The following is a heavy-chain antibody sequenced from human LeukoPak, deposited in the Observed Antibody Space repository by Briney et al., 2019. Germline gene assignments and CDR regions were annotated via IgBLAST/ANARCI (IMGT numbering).Heavy chain of an antibody. V-gene: IGHV6-1*01. CDR1: GDSVSSNSAT. J-gene: IGHJ6*02. CDR2: TYYMSKWYN. Sequence: SQTLSLTCAISGDSVSSNSATWDWLRQSPSRGLEWLGRTYYMSKWYNDYAVSVKSRITINPDTSKNQFSLQLNSVTPEDMAVYYCARADYYSPMDVWGQGTTVTVSS. CDR3: ARADYYSPMDV.